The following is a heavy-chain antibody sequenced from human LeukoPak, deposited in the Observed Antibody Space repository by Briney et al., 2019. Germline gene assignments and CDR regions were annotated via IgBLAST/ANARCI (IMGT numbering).Heavy chain of an antibody. Sequence: GGSLRLSCALSGFIVSSNYMSWVRQAPGKGLEWVSVIYSGGGTNYADSVKGRFTISRDKSKNTLYLQMNSLRAEDTAVYYCARVEASGYDYGAFDYWGQGTLVTVSS. CDR2: IYSGGGT. CDR1: GFIVSSNY. D-gene: IGHD5-12*01. CDR3: ARVEASGYDYGAFDY. V-gene: IGHV3-66*01. J-gene: IGHJ4*02.